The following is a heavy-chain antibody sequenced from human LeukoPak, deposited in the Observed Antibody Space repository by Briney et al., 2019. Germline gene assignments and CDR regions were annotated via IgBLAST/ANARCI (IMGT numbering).Heavy chain of an antibody. V-gene: IGHV3-21*01. CDR2: ISSSSSYI. Sequence: GGSLRLSCAASGFPFSSYSMNWVRRAPGKGLGWVSSISSSSSYIYYADSVKGRFTISRDNAKNSLYLQMNSLRAEDTAVYYCASSAVAPVKLQSPFAFDPWGQGTLVTVSS. D-gene: IGHD5-12*01. CDR1: GFPFSSYS. J-gene: IGHJ5*02. CDR3: ASSAVAPVKLQSPFAFDP.